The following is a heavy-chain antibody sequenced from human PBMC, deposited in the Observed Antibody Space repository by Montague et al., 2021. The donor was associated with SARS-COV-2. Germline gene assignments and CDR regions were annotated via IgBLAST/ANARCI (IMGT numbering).Heavy chain of an antibody. CDR1: GGSITGSSHY. CDR2: IYYSGST. D-gene: IGHD3-10*01. Sequence: SETLSLTCSVSGGSITGSSHYWGWIRQSPDKGLEWIGNIYYSGSTYYNPSLKSRVTISVDTSKYQFSLKLSSVTAADTAVYYCVSLWKYGSGSHYAPWDYYNYGVDVWGQGTTVTISS. V-gene: IGHV4-39*01. CDR3: VSLWKYGSGSHYAPWDYYNYGVDV. J-gene: IGHJ6*02.